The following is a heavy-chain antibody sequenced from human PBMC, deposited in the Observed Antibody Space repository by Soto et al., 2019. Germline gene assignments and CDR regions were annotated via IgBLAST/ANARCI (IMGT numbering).Heavy chain of an antibody. D-gene: IGHD4-17*01. J-gene: IGHJ2*01. CDR2: ISGGGDTT. CDR3: GRTSQGSVTVTGNWYFDL. CDR1: GFTFGGYA. Sequence: EVQLLESGGGLLQPGGSLRLSCAASGFTFGGYAMNWVRQAPGKGLEWVSGISGGGDTTFYTDSVKGRFTISRDNSGNTLYLQMNSLRAEDTAVYCCGRTSQGSVTVTGNWYFDLWGRGTLVTVSS. V-gene: IGHV3-23*01.